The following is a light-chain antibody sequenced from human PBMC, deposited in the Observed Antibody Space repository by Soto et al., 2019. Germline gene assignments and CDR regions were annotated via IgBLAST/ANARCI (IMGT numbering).Light chain of an antibody. Sequence: QSALTQPPSASGSPGQSVTISCTGTNSDVGRFPQVSWYQQHPGKAPKVLIYEVTKRPSGVPDRFFGSKSGNTASLTVSGLQAEDEADYYCSSYAGSDNLVFGGGTKLTVL. J-gene: IGLJ3*02. CDR1: NSDVGRFPQ. CDR2: EVT. CDR3: SSYAGSDNLV. V-gene: IGLV2-8*01.